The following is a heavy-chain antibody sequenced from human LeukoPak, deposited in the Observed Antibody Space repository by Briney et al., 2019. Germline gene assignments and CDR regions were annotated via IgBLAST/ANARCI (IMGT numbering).Heavy chain of an antibody. J-gene: IGHJ4*02. D-gene: IGHD4-17*01. CDR1: GFSFITYG. CDR2: IRYDGSNR. Sequence: GGSLRLSCAASGFSFITYGIHWVRQAPGKGLEWVAFIRYDGSNRFYADSVRGRFTISRDNSKNTVYLQMSSLRAEDTAVYYCAKDRSMTTVTPFDNWGQGTLVAVSS. CDR3: AKDRSMTTVTPFDN. V-gene: IGHV3-30*02.